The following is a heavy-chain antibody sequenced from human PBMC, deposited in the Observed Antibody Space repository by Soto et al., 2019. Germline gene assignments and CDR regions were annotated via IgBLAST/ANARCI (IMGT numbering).Heavy chain of an antibody. Sequence: QVQLVESGGGVVQPGRSLRLSCTASGFSVSSYGMHWVRQAPGKGLEWVAVIWYDGSNRNYADSVKGRFTISRDKSKNTLYLQMNSLRDEDTAVYYCSRWVGVEQLSDVFDIWGQGTMVTVSS. CDR3: SRWVGVEQLSDVFDI. J-gene: IGHJ3*02. V-gene: IGHV3-33*01. CDR2: IWYDGSNR. D-gene: IGHD2-2*01. CDR1: GFSVSSYG.